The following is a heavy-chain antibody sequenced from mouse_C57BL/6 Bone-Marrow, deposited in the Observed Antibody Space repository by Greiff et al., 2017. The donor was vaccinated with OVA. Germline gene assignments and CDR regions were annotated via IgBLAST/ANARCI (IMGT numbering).Heavy chain of an antibody. CDR2: IDPENGDT. V-gene: IGHV14-4*01. J-gene: IGHJ3*01. CDR1: GFNIKDDY. CDR3: TTLYDGYYVIFAY. D-gene: IGHD2-3*01. Sequence: EVQLQQSGAELVRPGASVKLSCTASGFNIKDDYMHWVKQRPEQGLEWIGWIDPENGDTAYASKFQGKATITADTSSNTAYLQLSSLTSEDTAVYYCTTLYDGYYVIFAYWGQGTLVTVSA.